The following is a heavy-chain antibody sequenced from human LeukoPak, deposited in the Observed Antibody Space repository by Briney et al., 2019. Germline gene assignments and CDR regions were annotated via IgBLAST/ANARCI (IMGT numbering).Heavy chain of an antibody. CDR2: VSGSGANT. D-gene: IGHD3-10*01. V-gene: IGHV3-23*01. CDR3: AKGRGSGNRYDFDY. J-gene: IGHJ4*02. CDR1: GFTFSDYY. Sequence: GGSLRLSCAASGFTFSDYYMSWIRQAPGKGLEWVSAVSGSGANTYYADSVKGRFTISSDNSKNTVYLQMNSLRADDTAVYYCAKGRGSGNRYDFDYWGQGTLVTVSS.